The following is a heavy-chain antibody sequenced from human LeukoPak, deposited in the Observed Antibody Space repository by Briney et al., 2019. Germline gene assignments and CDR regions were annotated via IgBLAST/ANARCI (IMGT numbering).Heavy chain of an antibody. CDR1: GFPVSSSY. V-gene: IGHV3-66*02. CDR3: ARENSGSLDY. Sequence: GGSLRLSCAASGFPVSSSYMSWVRQAPGKGLEWVSVIYSGGNTYYADSVKGRFTISRDNSKNTLYLQMNSLRVEDTAVYYCARENSGSLDYWGQGTLVTVSS. D-gene: IGHD1-26*01. J-gene: IGHJ4*02. CDR2: IYSGGNT.